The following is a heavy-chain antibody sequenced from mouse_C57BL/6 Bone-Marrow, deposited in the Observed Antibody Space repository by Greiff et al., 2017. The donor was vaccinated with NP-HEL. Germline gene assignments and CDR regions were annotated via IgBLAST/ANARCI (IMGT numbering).Heavy chain of an antibody. CDR1: GYEFSNHW. CDR2: IYPGDGDT. Sequence: QVQLKESGAELVKPGASVKISCKASGYEFSNHWMNWVKQRPGKGLEWIGQIYPGDGDTNYNGKFKDKATLTADKSSSTAYMQLSRLTSEDSAVYFCARGAYWGQGTLVTVSA. CDR3: ARGAY. V-gene: IGHV1-80*01. J-gene: IGHJ3*01.